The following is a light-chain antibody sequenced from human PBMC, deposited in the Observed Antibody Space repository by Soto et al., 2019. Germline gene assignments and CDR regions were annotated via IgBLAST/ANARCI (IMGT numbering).Light chain of an antibody. CDR2: DAS. CDR1: QSVSSY. V-gene: IGKV3-11*01. CDR3: QRFGTSPPWT. Sequence: EIVLTQSPAALSLSPGERATLSCMASQSVSSYLAWYQQKPGQAPRLLIYDASNRATGVPDRFSGSGSGTDFTLTITRLEPEDLAVYYGQRFGTSPPWTVGQGTKVDIK. J-gene: IGKJ1*01.